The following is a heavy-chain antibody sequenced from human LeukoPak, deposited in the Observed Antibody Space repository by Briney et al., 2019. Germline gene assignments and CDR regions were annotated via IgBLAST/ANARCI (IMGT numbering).Heavy chain of an antibody. J-gene: IGHJ4*02. Sequence: ASVKVSCKASGYTFTSYGISWVRQAPGQGLEWMGWISAYNGNTNYAQKLQGRVTMTTDTSTSTAYMELRSLRSDDTAVYYCARDYSAASNFWSGYRRPYFDYWGQGTLVTAS. V-gene: IGHV1-18*01. D-gene: IGHD3-3*01. CDR2: ISAYNGNT. CDR3: ARDYSAASNFWSGYRRPYFDY. CDR1: GYTFTSYG.